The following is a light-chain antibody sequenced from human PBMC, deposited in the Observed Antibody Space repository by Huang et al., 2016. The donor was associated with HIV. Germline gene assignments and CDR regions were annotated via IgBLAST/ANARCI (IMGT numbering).Light chain of an antibody. CDR3: QQYNNWPPAT. Sequence: EIVMTQSPATLSVSPGERATLSCRASQSVSSNLAGYQQKPGQAPRLLIYGASTRSTAIPSGFSGSGSGTEFTLTISSLQSEDFAVYYCQQYNNWPPATFGPGTKVDIK. J-gene: IGKJ3*01. V-gene: IGKV3-15*01. CDR1: QSVSSN. CDR2: GAS.